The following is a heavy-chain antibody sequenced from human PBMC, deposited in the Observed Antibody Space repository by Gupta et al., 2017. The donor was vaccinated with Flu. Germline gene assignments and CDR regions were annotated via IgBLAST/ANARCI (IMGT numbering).Heavy chain of an antibody. CDR1: GCVFISYA. CDR2: ISESGGRK. D-gene: IGHD2-15*01. CDR3: AKNSRATGECSGGTCHSCNDF. V-gene: IGHV3-23*01. J-gene: IGHJ4*02. Sequence: FVPPGGFQIVCASCRGCVFISYAVASFLQAPGKGLEWVSSISESGGRKNYEGPVRSPVAFSRDNSKNPLYQQMESLTTKDTALYHSAKNSRATGECSGGTCHSCNDFWGQGTLVTVSS.